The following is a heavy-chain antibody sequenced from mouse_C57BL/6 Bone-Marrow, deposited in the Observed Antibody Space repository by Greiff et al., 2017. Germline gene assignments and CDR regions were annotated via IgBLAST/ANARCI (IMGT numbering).Heavy chain of an antibody. CDR1: GYTFTSYW. V-gene: IGHV1-72*01. D-gene: IGHD3-2*02. J-gene: IGHJ3*01. Sequence: VQLQQPGAELVKPGASVQLSCKASGYTFTSYWMHWVKQRPGRGLEWIGRIDPNCGGTKYNEKFKSKATLTVDKPSRTAYMQLSSLTSEDSAVYYGARSDSSGQAWLAYWGQGTLVTVSA. CDR2: IDPNCGGT. CDR3: ARSDSSGQAWLAY.